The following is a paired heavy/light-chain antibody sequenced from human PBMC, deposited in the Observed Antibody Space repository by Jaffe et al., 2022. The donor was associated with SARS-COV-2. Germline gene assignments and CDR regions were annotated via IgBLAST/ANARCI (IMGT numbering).Heavy chain of an antibody. D-gene: IGHD3-16*01. J-gene: IGHJ6*02. CDR3: ARDRGGSLGELFVPGYGMDV. Sequence: QVQLVESGGGVVQPGRSLRLSCAASGFTFSSYGMHWVRQAPGKGLEWVAVIWYDGSNKYYADSVKGRFTISRDNSKNTLYLQMNSLRAEDTAVYYCARDRGGSLGELFVPGYGMDVWGQGTTVTVSS. CDR2: IWYDGSNK. CDR1: GFTFSSYG. V-gene: IGHV3-33*01.
Light chain of an antibody. CDR1: KLGDKY. V-gene: IGLV3-1*01. CDR2: QDS. CDR3: QAWDSSTALV. J-gene: IGLJ2*01. Sequence: SYELTQPPSVSVSPGQTASITCSGDKLGDKYACWYQQKPGQSPVLVIYQDSKRPSGIPERFSGSNSGNTATLTISGTQAMDEADYYCQAWDSSTALVFGGGTKLTVL.